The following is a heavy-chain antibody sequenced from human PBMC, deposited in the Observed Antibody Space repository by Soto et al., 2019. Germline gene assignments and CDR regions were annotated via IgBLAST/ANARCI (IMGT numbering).Heavy chain of an antibody. CDR1: GGSISSYY. J-gene: IGHJ4*02. V-gene: IGHV4-59*01. Sequence: SETLSLTCTVSGGSISSYYWSWIRQPPGKGLEWIGYIYYSGSTNYNPSLKSRVTISVDTSKNQFSLKLSSVTAADTAVYYCARVSVTRKLSYYFDYWGQGTLVTVSS. CDR2: IYYSGST. CDR3: ARVSVTRKLSYYFDY. D-gene: IGHD4-17*01.